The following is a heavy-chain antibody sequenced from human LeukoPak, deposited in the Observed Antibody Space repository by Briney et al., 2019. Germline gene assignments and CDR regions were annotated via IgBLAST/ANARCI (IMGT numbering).Heavy chain of an antibody. Sequence: PGGSLRLSCAASGFTFDDYAIHWVRQAPGKGLEWVSGINWNSGSKHYADSVKGRFTISRDNAKNSLYLQMNSLRAEDTALYYCARDSGSYLYYFDYWGQGTLVTVSS. CDR2: INWNSGSK. CDR1: GFTFDDYA. V-gene: IGHV3-9*01. CDR3: ARDSGSYLYYFDY. J-gene: IGHJ4*02. D-gene: IGHD1-26*01.